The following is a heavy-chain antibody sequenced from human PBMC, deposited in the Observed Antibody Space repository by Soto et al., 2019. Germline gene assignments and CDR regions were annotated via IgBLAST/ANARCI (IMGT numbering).Heavy chain of an antibody. J-gene: IGHJ5*02. Sequence: EAQLLESGGDLVQPGGSLRLSCAASGITFSSFAMSWVRQAPGKGLEWVSAIGAGSAGTHYADSVKGRFTISRDDSKNTLYLQMDSLRAEDTAVYYCAAPRVPVARNRYFDPWGQGTPVTVSP. CDR2: IGAGSAGT. CDR3: AAPRVPVARNRYFDP. D-gene: IGHD6-19*01. V-gene: IGHV3-23*01. CDR1: GITFSSFA.